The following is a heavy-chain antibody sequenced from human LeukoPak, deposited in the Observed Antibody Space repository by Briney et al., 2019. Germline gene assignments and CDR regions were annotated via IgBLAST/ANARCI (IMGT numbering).Heavy chain of an antibody. Sequence: VASVKVSCKASGYTFTSYDINWVRQATGQGLEWMGWMNPNSGNTGYAQKFQGRVTMTRDTSISTAYMELSRLRSDDTAVYYCARLLSAGYYFDYWGQGTLVTVSS. CDR2: MNPNSGNT. J-gene: IGHJ4*02. CDR3: ARLLSAGYYFDY. D-gene: IGHD2-21*01. V-gene: IGHV1-8*01. CDR1: GYTFTSYD.